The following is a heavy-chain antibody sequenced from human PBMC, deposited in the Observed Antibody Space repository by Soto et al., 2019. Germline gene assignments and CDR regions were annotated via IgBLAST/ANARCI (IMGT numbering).Heavy chain of an antibody. D-gene: IGHD1-26*01. CDR2: IYPGDSDT. CDR3: ARLPADRDQSKYTRYSYMDV. CDR1: GYIFTSYW. V-gene: IGHV5-51*01. J-gene: IGHJ6*03. Sequence: LGESLKISCKASGYIFTSYWIGWVRQMPGKGLEWMGIIYPGDSDTRYSPSFQGQVTISADKSISTAYLQWSSLKASDTATYYCARLPADRDQSKYTRYSYMDVWGKGTTVTVSS.